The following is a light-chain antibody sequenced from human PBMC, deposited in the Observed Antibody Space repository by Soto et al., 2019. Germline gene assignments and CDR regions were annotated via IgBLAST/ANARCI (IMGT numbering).Light chain of an antibody. Sequence: DIQMTQSPSSLSASVGDRVTITCRASQGISNYLAWYQQKPGKVPKLLIYAASTLQSGVPSRFRGSGSVTNFNLTNTSLQPEDVATYYCKKYTSAPGPFAKGTKVEIK. CDR3: KKYTSAPGP. CDR2: AAS. V-gene: IGKV1-27*01. CDR1: QGISNY. J-gene: IGKJ1*01.